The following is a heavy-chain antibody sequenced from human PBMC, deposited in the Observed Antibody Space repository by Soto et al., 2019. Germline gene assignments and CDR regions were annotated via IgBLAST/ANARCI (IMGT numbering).Heavy chain of an antibody. Sequence: GGSLRLSCAASGFTFSSYAMSWVRQAPGKGLEWVSAISGSGGSTYYADSVKGRFTISRDNSKNTLYLQMNSLRAEDTAVYYCAKGSGSGSYLYYYYYGMDVWGQGTTVTVSS. CDR2: ISGSGGST. CDR3: AKGSGSGSYLYYYYYGMDV. CDR1: GFTFSSYA. J-gene: IGHJ6*02. V-gene: IGHV3-23*01. D-gene: IGHD3-10*01.